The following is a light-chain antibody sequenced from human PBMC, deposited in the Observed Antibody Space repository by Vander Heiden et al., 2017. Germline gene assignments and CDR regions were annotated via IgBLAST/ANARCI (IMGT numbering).Light chain of an antibody. CDR2: GNS. V-gene: IGLV1-40*01. J-gene: IGLJ2*01. CDR1: SSSIGAGYD. Sequence: QSVPTQPPSVSGAPGQRLTISCTGSSSSIGAGYDVHWYQQLPGTAPKLLIYGNSNRPSGVPDRFSGSKSGTSASLAITGLQAEDEADYSCQSYDSSLSGWGVFGGGTKLTVL. CDR3: QSYDSSLSGWGV.